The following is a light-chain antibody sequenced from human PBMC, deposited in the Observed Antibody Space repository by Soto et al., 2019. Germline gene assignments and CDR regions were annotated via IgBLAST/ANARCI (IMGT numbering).Light chain of an antibody. J-gene: IGLJ1*01. CDR3: CSYAGSSLYV. CDR1: SSDVGGYNL. V-gene: IGLV2-23*02. Sequence: QSALTQPGSVSGSPGQSITISCTGTSSDVGGYNLVSWYQQHPGKAPKLMIYEVSKRPSGVSNRFSGSKSGNTASLTISGLQAEDEADYYCCSYAGSSLYVFGTGTKLTVL. CDR2: EVS.